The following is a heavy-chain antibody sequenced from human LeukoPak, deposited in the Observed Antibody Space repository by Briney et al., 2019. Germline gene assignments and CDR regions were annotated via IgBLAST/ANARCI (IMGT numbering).Heavy chain of an antibody. D-gene: IGHD6-13*01. CDR2: ISGSGGST. CDR1: GFTFSNYA. J-gene: IGHJ5*02. CDR3: AKAMGQAAPSTSRWFDP. Sequence: GGSLRLSCAASGFTFSNYAMSWVRQAPGKGLEWVSTISGSGGSTYYADSVKGRFTISRDNFRDTLILQMNSLRVEDTALYYCAKAMGQAAPSTSRWFDPWGQGALVTVSS. V-gene: IGHV3-23*01.